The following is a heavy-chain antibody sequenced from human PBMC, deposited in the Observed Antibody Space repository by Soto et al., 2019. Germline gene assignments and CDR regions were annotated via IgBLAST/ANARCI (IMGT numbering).Heavy chain of an antibody. J-gene: IGHJ6*02. CDR3: ARDNPPYGDTSHYYYGMDV. CDR1: GFTFSSYS. V-gene: IGHV3-21*01. CDR2: ISSSSSYI. Sequence: GGSLRLSCAASGFTFSSYSMNWVRQAPGKGLEWVSSISSSSSYIYYADSLKGRFTISRDNAKNSFYLQMNSLRAEDTAVYYCARDNPPYGDTSHYYYGMDVWGQGTTVTVSS. D-gene: IGHD4-17*01.